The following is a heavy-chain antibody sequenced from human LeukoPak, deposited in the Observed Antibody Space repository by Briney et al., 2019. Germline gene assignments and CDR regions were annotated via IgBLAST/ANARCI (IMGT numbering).Heavy chain of an antibody. Sequence: ASVTVSCKASVYTFTDYGITWVRQAPGQGLEWMGWISADNDYTDYSQKLQGRVTMTTDTSTSTAYLELRSLRSDDTALYYCARVEVPAALLDFDYWGQGTLVTVSS. CDR3: ARVEVPAALLDFDY. V-gene: IGHV1-18*01. D-gene: IGHD2-2*01. CDR1: VYTFTDYG. J-gene: IGHJ4*02. CDR2: ISADNDYT.